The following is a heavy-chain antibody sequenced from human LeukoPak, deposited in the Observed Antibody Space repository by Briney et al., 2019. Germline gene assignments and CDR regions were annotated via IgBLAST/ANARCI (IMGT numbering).Heavy chain of an antibody. CDR3: ARAGISSSWYLFYFDP. J-gene: IGHJ5*02. Sequence: SQTLSLTCTVSGGSISSGGYYWSWIRQHPGKGLEWIGYTYYSGSTYYNPSLKSRVTISVGTSKNQFSLKLSSVTAADTAVYYCARAGISSSWYLFYFDPWGQGTLVTVSS. CDR1: GGSISSGGYY. V-gene: IGHV4-31*03. CDR2: TYYSGST. D-gene: IGHD6-13*01.